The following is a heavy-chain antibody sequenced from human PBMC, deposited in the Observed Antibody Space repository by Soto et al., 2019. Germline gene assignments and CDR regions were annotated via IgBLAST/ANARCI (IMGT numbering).Heavy chain of an antibody. V-gene: IGHV3-30-3*01. CDR2: ISYDGSNK. CDR1: GFTFSSYA. Sequence: QVQLVESGGGVVQPGRSLRLSCAASGFTFSSYAMHWVRQAPGKGLEWVAVISYDGSNKYYADSVKGRFTISRDNSKNTLYLQMNSLRAEDTAVYYGARFVGGWSCLVSWGQGTLVTVSS. CDR3: ARFVGGWSCLVS. J-gene: IGHJ5*02. D-gene: IGHD6-19*01.